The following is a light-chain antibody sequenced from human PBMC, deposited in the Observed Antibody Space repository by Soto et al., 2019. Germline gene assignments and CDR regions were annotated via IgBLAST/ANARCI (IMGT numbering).Light chain of an antibody. CDR3: CSYAGSSTFV. J-gene: IGLJ2*01. V-gene: IGLV2-23*03. CDR1: SSDVGNYNL. Sequence: QSALTQPASVSGSPGQSITISCTGTSSDVGNYNLVSWYQQHPGKAPKLMIYEGSKRPSGVSNRFSGSKSGNTASLTISGLQAEDEAAYYCCSYAGSSTFVFGGGTQLTVL. CDR2: EGS.